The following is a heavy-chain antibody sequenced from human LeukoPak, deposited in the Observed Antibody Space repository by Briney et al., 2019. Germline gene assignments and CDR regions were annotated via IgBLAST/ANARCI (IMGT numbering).Heavy chain of an antibody. Sequence: PGGSLRLSCAAAGFTFSNYGMHWVRQAPGMGLEWVAFIQFDGGNRFYADSVKGRFTISRDNAKNSLYLQLNSLRAEDTAVYYCARSRFYFDYWGQGTLVTVSS. CDR1: GFTFSNYG. CDR3: ARSRFYFDY. J-gene: IGHJ4*02. CDR2: IQFDGGNR. V-gene: IGHV3-30*02.